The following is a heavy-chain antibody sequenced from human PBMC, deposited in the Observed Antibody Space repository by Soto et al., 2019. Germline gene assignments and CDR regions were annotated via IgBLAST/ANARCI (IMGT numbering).Heavy chain of an antibody. D-gene: IGHD3-22*01. CDR2: ISGSGGST. V-gene: IGHV3-23*01. J-gene: IGHJ5*02. CDR3: AKVPFRPDDSSGYGWFDP. Sequence: GGSLRLSCAASGFTFSSYAMSWVRQAPGKGLEWVSAISGSGGSTYYADSVKGRFTISRDNSKNTLYLQMNSLRAEDTAVYYCAKVPFRPDDSSGYGWFDPWGQGTLVTVSS. CDR1: GFTFSSYA.